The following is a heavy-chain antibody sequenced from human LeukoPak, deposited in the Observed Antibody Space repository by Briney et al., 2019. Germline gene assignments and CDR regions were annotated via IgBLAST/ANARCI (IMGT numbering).Heavy chain of an antibody. D-gene: IGHD3-10*01. CDR1: GFTFSSYS. CDR2: ISSTSNYR. Sequence: PGGSLRLSCAASGFTFSSYSLNWVRQAPGKGLEWVSSISSTSNYRYYADSVKGRFTISRDNAKNSVYLQMNSLRAEDTAVYYCARDSSGLSMALDYWGQGTLVTVSS. J-gene: IGHJ4*02. CDR3: ARDSSGLSMALDY. V-gene: IGHV3-21*01.